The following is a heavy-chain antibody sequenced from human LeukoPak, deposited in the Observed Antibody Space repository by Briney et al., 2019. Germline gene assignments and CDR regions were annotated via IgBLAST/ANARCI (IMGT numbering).Heavy chain of an antibody. CDR2: ITSGSGSI. CDR1: GFTFNTYN. V-gene: IGHV3-48*02. Sequence: GGSLRLSCAASGFTFNTYNMNWVRQAPGKGLEWVSYITSGSGSIYYADSVKGRFTISRDNAKNSLYLQMNSLRDEDTAVYYCARGRTATPYFDSWGQGNPVTLSS. J-gene: IGHJ4*02. CDR3: ARGRTATPYFDS. D-gene: IGHD5-18*01.